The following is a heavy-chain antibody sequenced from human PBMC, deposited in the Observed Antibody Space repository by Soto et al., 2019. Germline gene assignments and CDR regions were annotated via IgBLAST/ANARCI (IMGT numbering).Heavy chain of an antibody. Sequence: QVQLVQSGAKVKKPGASVKVSCKASGYTFTSYGISWVRQAPGQGLEWMGWTSAYNGNTNYAQKLQGRVTMTTDTATSTAYMELRSLRSDDTAVYYCARNIVVVPAAFSYYYYYYMDVWGKGTTVTVSS. J-gene: IGHJ6*03. CDR2: TSAYNGNT. CDR3: ARNIVVVPAAFSYYYYYYMDV. V-gene: IGHV1-18*01. D-gene: IGHD2-2*01. CDR1: GYTFTSYG.